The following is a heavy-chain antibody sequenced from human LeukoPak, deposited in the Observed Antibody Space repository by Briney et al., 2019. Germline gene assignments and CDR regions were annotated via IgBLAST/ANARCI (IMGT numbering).Heavy chain of an antibody. V-gene: IGHV4-61*02. CDR1: GGSISSGSYY. J-gene: IGHJ3*02. CDR2: IYTSGST. CDR3: ARVPYDFWIGYYGAFDI. Sequence: PSQTLSLTCTVSGGSISSGSYYWSWIRQPAGKGLEWIGRIYTSGSTNYNPSLKSRVTISVDTSKNQFSLKLSSVTAADTAVYYCARVPYDFWIGYYGAFDISGQGTMVTVSS. D-gene: IGHD3-3*01.